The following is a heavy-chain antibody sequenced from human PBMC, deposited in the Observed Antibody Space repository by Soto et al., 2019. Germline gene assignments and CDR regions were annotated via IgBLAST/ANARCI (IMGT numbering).Heavy chain of an antibody. CDR3: AREGDWFDP. Sequence: SETLSLTCAVYGESFSGYYWSWIRQPPGKGLEWIGEINHSGSTNYNPSLKSRVTISVDTSKNQFSLKLSSVTAADTAVYYCAREGDWFDPWGQGTLVTVSS. CDR2: INHSGST. V-gene: IGHV4-34*01. CDR1: GESFSGYY. J-gene: IGHJ5*02.